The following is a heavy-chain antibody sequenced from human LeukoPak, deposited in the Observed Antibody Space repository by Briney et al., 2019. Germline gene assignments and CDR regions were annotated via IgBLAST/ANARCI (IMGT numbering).Heavy chain of an antibody. CDR2: FDHGHGET. CDR3: ATGGIRDLLNY. V-gene: IGHV1-24*01. D-gene: IGHD1-26*01. CDR1: GYTLTELS. Sequence: GASVKVSCKVSGYTLTELSMHWVRQAPGKGLEWMGGFDHGHGETIYAQKFQGRVTMTEDTSTDTAYMELSSLRSVDTAVYFCATGGIRDLLNYWGQGTLVSVSA. J-gene: IGHJ4*02.